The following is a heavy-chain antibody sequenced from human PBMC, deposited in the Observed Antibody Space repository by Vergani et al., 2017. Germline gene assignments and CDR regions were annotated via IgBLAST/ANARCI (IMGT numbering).Heavy chain of an antibody. D-gene: IGHD3-10*01. CDR3: ARKRGVRGAGVDY. V-gene: IGHV4-31*03. CDR1: GGSISSGGYY. CDR2: IYYSGST. Sequence: QVQLPESGPGLVKPSQTLSLTCTVSGGSISSGGYYWSWIRQHPGKGLEWIGYIYYSGSTYYNPSLKSRVTISVDTSKNQFSLKLSSVTAADTAVYYCARKRGVRGAGVDYWGQGTLVTVSS. J-gene: IGHJ4*02.